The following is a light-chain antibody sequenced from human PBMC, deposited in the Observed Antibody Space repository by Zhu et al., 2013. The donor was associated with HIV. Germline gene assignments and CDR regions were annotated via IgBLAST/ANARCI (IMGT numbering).Light chain of an antibody. V-gene: IGKV4-1*01. Sequence: DFVMTQSPDSLAVSLGERATINCKSSQSVLYSSNNKNYLAWYQQKAGQPPKLLIYWASTRESGVPDRFSGSGSGTDFTLTISSLQAEDVAVYYCQQYYSPLALTFGGGTKVEIK. J-gene: IGKJ4*01. CDR3: QQYYSPLALT. CDR2: WAS. CDR1: QSVLYSSNNKNY.